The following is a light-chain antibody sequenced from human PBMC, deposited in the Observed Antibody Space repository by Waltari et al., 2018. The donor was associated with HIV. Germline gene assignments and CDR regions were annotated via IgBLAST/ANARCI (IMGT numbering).Light chain of an antibody. J-gene: IGLJ2*01. CDR3: SSYSATNTVV. CDR1: NRDIGGYDR. V-gene: IGLV2-18*02. CDR2: EVT. Sequence: QSALTQPSSVSGSPGQSVTISCAGTNRDIGGYDRVSWYQPPPGTAPKLLIYEVTNRPSGVPGRFSASKSGTTASLTISGLQAGDEGDYYCSSYSATNTVVFGGGTKLTVL.